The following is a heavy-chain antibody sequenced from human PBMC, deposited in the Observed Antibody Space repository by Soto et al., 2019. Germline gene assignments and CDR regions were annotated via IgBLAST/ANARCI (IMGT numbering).Heavy chain of an antibody. CDR1: GGSISSGGYY. CDR3: ARAIFFPAAAALYYFDY. Sequence: SSETLSLTCTVSGGSISSGGYYWSWIRQHPGKGLEWIGYIYYSGSTYYNPSLKSRVTISVDTSKNQFSLKLSSVTAADTAVYYCARAIFFPAAAALYYFDYWGQGTLVTVSS. V-gene: IGHV4-31*03. J-gene: IGHJ4*02. CDR2: IYYSGST. D-gene: IGHD6-13*01.